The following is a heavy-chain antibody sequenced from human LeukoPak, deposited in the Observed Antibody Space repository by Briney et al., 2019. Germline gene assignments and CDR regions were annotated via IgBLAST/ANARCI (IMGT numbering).Heavy chain of an antibody. J-gene: IGHJ4*02. D-gene: IGHD2-2*01. CDR1: GGSFSGYY. CDR2: INHSGST. V-gene: IGHV4-34*01. CDR3: ARGGAQGIVVVPAATVYFDY. Sequence: SETLSLTCAVYGGSFSGYYWSWIRQPPGKGLEWIGEINHSGSTNYNPSLKSRVTISVDTSKNQFSLKLNSVTAADTAVYYCARGGAQGIVVVPAATVYFDYWGQGTLVTVSS.